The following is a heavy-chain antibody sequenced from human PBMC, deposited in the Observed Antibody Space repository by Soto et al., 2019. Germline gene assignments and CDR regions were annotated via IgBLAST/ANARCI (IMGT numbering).Heavy chain of an antibody. D-gene: IGHD3-10*01. V-gene: IGHV4-59*01. Sequence: PSETLSLTCTVSGGSISSYYWSWIRQPPGKGLEWIGYIYYSGSTNYNPSLKSRVTISVDTSKNQFSLKLSSVTAADTAVYYCARGNMVRGYYYGMDVWGQGTTVTVSS. CDR1: GGSISSYY. CDR2: IYYSGST. J-gene: IGHJ6*02. CDR3: ARGNMVRGYYYGMDV.